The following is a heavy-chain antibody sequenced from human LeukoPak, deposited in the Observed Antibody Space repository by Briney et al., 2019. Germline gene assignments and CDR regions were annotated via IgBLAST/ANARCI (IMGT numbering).Heavy chain of an antibody. Sequence: ASVKVSCKASGYTFTGYYMHWVRQAPGQGLEWMGWINPNSGGTNYAQKFQGRVTMTRDTSISTAYMELSRLTSDDTAVYYCARGAGSSSWYVLYYYYYMDVWGKGTTVTISS. J-gene: IGHJ6*03. V-gene: IGHV1-2*02. D-gene: IGHD6-13*01. CDR2: INPNSGGT. CDR1: GYTFTGYY. CDR3: ARGAGSSSWYVLYYYYYMDV.